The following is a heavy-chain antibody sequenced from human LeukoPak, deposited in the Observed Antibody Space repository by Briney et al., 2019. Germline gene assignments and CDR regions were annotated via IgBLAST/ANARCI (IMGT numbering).Heavy chain of an antibody. J-gene: IGHJ6*03. CDR3: ARVNGDYIFGFYYYYMDV. CDR2: INHSGST. D-gene: IGHD4-17*01. V-gene: IGHV4-34*01. Sequence: ASETLSLTCAVYGGSFSGYYWSWIRQPPGKGLEWIGEINHSGSTNYNPSLKSRVTISVDTSKNQFSLKLSSVTAADTAVYYCARVNGDYIFGFYYYYMDVWSKGTTVTISS. CDR1: GGSFSGYY.